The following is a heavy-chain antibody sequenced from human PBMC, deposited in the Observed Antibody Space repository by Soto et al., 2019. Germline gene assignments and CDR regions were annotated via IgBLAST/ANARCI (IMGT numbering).Heavy chain of an antibody. V-gene: IGHV3-7*05. J-gene: IGHJ6*02. CDR3: ASEVLLWFGEFLEDYYDHGMDV. CDR1: GFTLSSYW. CDR2: IKEDGSET. D-gene: IGHD3-10*01. Sequence: EVQVVESGGGLVQPGGSLRLSCAASGFTLSSYWMTWVRQAPGKGLECVANIKEDGSETYYVDSVKGRFTISRDNAKTSLYLQLNSLRDEDTAVYYCASEVLLWFGEFLEDYYDHGMDVWGQGTMVTVSS.